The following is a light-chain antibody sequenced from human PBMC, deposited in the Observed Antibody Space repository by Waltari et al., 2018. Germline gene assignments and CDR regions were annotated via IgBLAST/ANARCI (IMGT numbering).Light chain of an antibody. CDR3: LSPETRGSWV. Sequence: SYELTQSPPVSLSPRQTPRITCRGDAFPKKYACWYQKKPGQAPVLIIFKDRERPSGIPERFSGSTSGTTVTLTITGVQAEDEADYYCLSPETRGSWVFGGGTKLTVL. J-gene: IGLJ2*01. V-gene: IGLV3-25*03. CDR2: KDR. CDR1: AFPKKY.